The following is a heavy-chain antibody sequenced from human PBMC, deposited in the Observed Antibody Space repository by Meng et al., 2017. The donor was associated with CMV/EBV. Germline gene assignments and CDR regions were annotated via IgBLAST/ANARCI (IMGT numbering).Heavy chain of an antibody. D-gene: IGHD6-6*01. J-gene: IGHJ4*02. CDR3: AREGGGDSSSTPYYFDY. CDR1: GYTFTSYG. Sequence: ASVKVSCKASGYTFTSYGISWVRQAPGQGLEWMGWISAYNGNTNYAQKLQGRVTMTTDTSTSTAYMELRSLRPDDTAVYYCAREGGGDSSSTPYYFDYWGQGTLVTVSS. V-gene: IGHV1-18*01. CDR2: ISAYNGNT.